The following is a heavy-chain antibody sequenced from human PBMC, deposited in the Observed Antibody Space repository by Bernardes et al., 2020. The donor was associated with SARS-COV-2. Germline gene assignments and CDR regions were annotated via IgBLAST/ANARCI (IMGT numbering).Heavy chain of an antibody. CDR2: ISYDGSNK. D-gene: IGHD3-22*01. Sequence: GGSLRLSCAASGFTFSSYGMHWVRQAPGKGLEWVAVISYDGSNKYYADSVKGRFTISRDNSKNTLYLQMNSLRAEDTAVYYCAKDAVTMIVVVTTRGDYFDYYGMDVWGQGTTVTVSS. J-gene: IGHJ6*02. V-gene: IGHV3-30*18. CDR3: AKDAVTMIVVVTTRGDYFDYYGMDV. CDR1: GFTFSSYG.